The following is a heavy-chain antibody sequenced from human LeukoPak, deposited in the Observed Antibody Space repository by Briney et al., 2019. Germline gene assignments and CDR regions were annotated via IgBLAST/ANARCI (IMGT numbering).Heavy chain of an antibody. D-gene: IGHD6-6*01. V-gene: IGHV3-21*01. CDR1: GFTFSSYS. Sequence: GGSLRLSCAASGFTFSSYSMNWVRQAPGKGLEWVSSISSSSSYIYYADSVKGRFTISRDNAKNSLYLQMNSLRAEDTAVYYCARERQLADYYCYYMDVWGKGTTVTVSS. CDR3: ARERQLADYYCYYMDV. CDR2: ISSSSSYI. J-gene: IGHJ6*03.